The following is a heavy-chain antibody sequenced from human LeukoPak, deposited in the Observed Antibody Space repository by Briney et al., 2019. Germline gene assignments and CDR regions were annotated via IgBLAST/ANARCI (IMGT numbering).Heavy chain of an antibody. D-gene: IGHD1-26*01. CDR3: ARGVGATGLDY. Sequence: PGGSLRLSCAASGFTFSSYAMSWVRQAPGKGLEWVSYISSSSSTIYYADSVKGRFTISRDNAKNSLYLQMNSLRAEDTAVYYCARGVGATGLDYWGQGTLVTVSS. J-gene: IGHJ4*02. V-gene: IGHV3-48*01. CDR1: GFTFSSYA. CDR2: ISSSSSTI.